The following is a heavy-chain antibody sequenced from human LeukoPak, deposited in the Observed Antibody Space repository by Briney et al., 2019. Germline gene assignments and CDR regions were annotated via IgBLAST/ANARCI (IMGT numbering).Heavy chain of an antibody. V-gene: IGHV5-51*01. D-gene: IGHD6-13*01. Sequence: GESLKISCKISGYRLTSNWIGWVRQVPGKGLEWMGLTYPGYSDAKYSPSSQGQVTFSVDASISTAYLQLSGLRASDTAIYYCVRFGLTSSLDHWGQGTLVTVSS. J-gene: IGHJ5*02. CDR2: TYPGYSDA. CDR3: VRFGLTSSLDH. CDR1: GYRLTSNW.